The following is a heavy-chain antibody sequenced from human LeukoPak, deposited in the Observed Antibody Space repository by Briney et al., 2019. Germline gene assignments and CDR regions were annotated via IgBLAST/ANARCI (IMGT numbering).Heavy chain of an antibody. Sequence: PSETLSLTCTVSGGSISSYYWTWIRQSPGKGLEWIAYSHNNGNTKYNPSLKSRVTISLDTSKNEISLKLTSVTAADTAVYYCARVLGAHRYGSIDHWGQGTLVTVSS. D-gene: IGHD5-18*01. CDR2: SHNNGNT. CDR3: ARVLGAHRYGSIDH. CDR1: GGSISSYY. V-gene: IGHV4-59*08. J-gene: IGHJ4*02.